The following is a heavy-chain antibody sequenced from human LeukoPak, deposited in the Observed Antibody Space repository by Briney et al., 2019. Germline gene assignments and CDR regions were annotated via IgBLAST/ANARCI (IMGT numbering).Heavy chain of an antibody. V-gene: IGHV1-69*05. CDR2: IIPIFGTA. J-gene: IGHJ4*02. CDR3: ARGRYYDSSVYFDY. CDR1: GGTFSSYS. Sequence: SVKVSCKASGGTFSSYSISWVRQPPGQELEWMGRIIPIFGTANYAQKFQGRVTITTDESTSTAYMELSSLRSEDTAVYYCARGRYYDSSVYFDYWGQGTLVTVSS. D-gene: IGHD3-22*01.